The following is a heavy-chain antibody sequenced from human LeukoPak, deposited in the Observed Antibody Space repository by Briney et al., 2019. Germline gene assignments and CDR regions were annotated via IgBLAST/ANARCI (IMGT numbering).Heavy chain of an antibody. D-gene: IGHD2-2*01. J-gene: IGHJ5*02. Sequence: SETLSLTCTVSGGSISSYYWSWIRQPPGKGLEWIGYIYYSGSTNYNPSLKSRVTISVDTSKNQFSLKLSSVTAADTAVYYCARGVPAEDWFDPWGQGTLVTVCS. V-gene: IGHV4-59*01. CDR3: ARGVPAEDWFDP. CDR1: GGSISSYY. CDR2: IYYSGST.